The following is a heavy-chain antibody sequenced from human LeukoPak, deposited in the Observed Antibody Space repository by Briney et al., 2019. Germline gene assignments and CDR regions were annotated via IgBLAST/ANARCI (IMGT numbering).Heavy chain of an antibody. Sequence: GGSLRLSCAASGFTVSDNFISWVRQAPGKGPEWVSTIHSGGTTYYADSMKGRFTISRDISENTVYLQMNSLRAEDTAMYYCATRVRGVSIFDYWGQGILVTVSS. D-gene: IGHD3-10*01. CDR1: GFTVSDNF. CDR2: IHSGGTT. CDR3: ATRVRGVSIFDY. J-gene: IGHJ4*02. V-gene: IGHV3-53*01.